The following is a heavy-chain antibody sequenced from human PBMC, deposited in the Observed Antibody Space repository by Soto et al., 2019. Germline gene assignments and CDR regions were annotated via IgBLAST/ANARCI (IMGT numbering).Heavy chain of an antibody. CDR2: IYYSGST. V-gene: IGHV4-39*01. D-gene: IGHD6-6*01. Sequence: SETLSLTCTVAGGSISSGGYYWSWIRQPPGKGLEWIGSIYYSGSTYYNPSLKSRVTISVDTSKNQFSLKLSSVTAADTAVYYCARHFGIAACPVYGWFDPWGQGTLVTVSS. J-gene: IGHJ5*02. CDR1: GGSISSGGYY. CDR3: ARHFGIAACPVYGWFDP.